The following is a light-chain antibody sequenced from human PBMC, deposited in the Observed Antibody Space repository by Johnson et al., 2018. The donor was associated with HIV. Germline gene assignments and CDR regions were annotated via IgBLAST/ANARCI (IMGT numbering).Light chain of an antibody. CDR1: SYNIGKNS. CDR3: GTWDCSLSGYV. CDR2: ESN. Sequence: QSVLTQPPSVSAAPGQKVTIPCSGSSYNIGKNSVSWYQQLPGTAPKLLIYESNKRPPGIPDRFSGSKSGTSATLRFNGLLTGDEADYYCGTWDCSLSGYVFGTGTKVTVL. J-gene: IGLJ1*01. V-gene: IGLV1-51*02.